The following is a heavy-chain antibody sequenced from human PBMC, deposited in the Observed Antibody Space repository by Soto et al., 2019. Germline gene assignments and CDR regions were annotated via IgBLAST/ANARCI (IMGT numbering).Heavy chain of an antibody. Sequence: SVKVSCKASGDTFSSYAISWVRQAPGQGLEWMGGIIPIFGTANYAQKFQGRVTITADESTSTAYMELSSLRSEDTAVYYCARVPMVRGVIIPPMSYYYYYGMDVWGQGTTVTVSS. CDR2: IIPIFGTA. J-gene: IGHJ6*02. D-gene: IGHD3-10*01. CDR3: ARVPMVRGVIIPPMSYYYYYGMDV. CDR1: GDTFSSYA. V-gene: IGHV1-69*13.